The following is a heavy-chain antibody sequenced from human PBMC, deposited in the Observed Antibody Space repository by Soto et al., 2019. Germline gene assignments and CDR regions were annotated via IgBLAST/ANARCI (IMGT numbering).Heavy chain of an antibody. CDR3: AKDVSRFLVWLAFSGMDV. Sequence: QVQLVESGGGVVQPGRSLRLSCAASGFTFSSYGMHWVRQAPGKGLEWVAVISYDGSNKYYADSVKGRFTISRDNSKDTLYLQMNSLRAEDTAVYSCAKDVSRFLVWLAFSGMDVWGQGTTVTVSS. CDR2: ISYDGSNK. V-gene: IGHV3-30*18. D-gene: IGHD3-3*01. CDR1: GFTFSSYG. J-gene: IGHJ6*02.